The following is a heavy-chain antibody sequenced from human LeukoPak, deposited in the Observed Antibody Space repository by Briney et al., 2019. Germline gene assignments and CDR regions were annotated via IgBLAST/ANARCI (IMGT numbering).Heavy chain of an antibody. J-gene: IGHJ3*02. Sequence: AAVKVSCKASGYTFTSYGISGVRPAPGQGLEWMGWISAYNGNTNYAQKLQGRVTMTTDTSTSTAYMELRSLRSDDTAVYYCARDVMAVAGINAFDIWGQGTMVTVSS. D-gene: IGHD6-19*01. V-gene: IGHV1-18*01. CDR2: ISAYNGNT. CDR1: GYTFTSYG. CDR3: ARDVMAVAGINAFDI.